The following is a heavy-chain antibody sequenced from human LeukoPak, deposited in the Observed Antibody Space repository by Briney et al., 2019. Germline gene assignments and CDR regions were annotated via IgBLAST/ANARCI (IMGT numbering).Heavy chain of an antibody. CDR2: INPSGGST. CDR1: GYTFTSYY. CDR3: ARDLVWRSYGGHAFDI. D-gene: IGHD1-26*01. J-gene: IGHJ3*02. V-gene: IGHV1-46*01. Sequence: ASVKVSCTASGYTFTSYYMHWVRQAPGQGLEWMGIINPSGGSTSYAQKFQGRVTMTRDMSTSTVYMELSSLRSEDTAVYYCARDLVWRSYGGHAFDIWGQGTMVTVSS.